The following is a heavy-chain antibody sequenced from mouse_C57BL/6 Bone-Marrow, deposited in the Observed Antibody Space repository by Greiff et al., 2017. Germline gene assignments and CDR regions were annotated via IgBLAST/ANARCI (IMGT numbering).Heavy chain of an antibody. V-gene: IGHV1-69*01. CDR2: IDPSDSYT. CDR3: ARGTTVDAMDY. J-gene: IGHJ4*01. Sequence: QVHVKQPGAELVMPGASVKLSCKASGYTFTSYWMHWVKQRPGQGLEWIGEIDPSDSYTNYNQKFKGKSTLTVDKSSSTAYMQLSSLTSEDSAVYYGARGTTVDAMDYWGQGTSVTVSS. CDR1: GYTFTSYW. D-gene: IGHD1-1*01.